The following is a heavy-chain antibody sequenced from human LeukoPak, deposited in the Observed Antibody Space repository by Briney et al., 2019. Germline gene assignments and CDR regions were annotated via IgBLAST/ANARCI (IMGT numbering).Heavy chain of an antibody. CDR3: ARRVNYNSAFDY. D-gene: IGHD1-7*01. V-gene: IGHV4-59*08. CDR2: IYYSGST. J-gene: IGHJ4*02. Sequence: SETLSLTCTVSGGSISDYYWTWIRQPPGKGLEWIGYIYYSGSTNYNPSLKSRVTISVDTSKNQFSLKLSSVTAADTAVYYCARRVNYNSAFDYWGQGTLVTVSS. CDR1: GGSISDYY.